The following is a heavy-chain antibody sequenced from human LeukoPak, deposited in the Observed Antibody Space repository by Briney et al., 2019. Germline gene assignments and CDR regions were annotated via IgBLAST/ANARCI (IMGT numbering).Heavy chain of an antibody. CDR2: IYYSGST. CDR3: ARHRQWYYDILTGYNNWFDP. D-gene: IGHD3-9*01. CDR1: GGSISSSSYY. J-gene: IGHJ5*02. Sequence: SETLSLTCTVSGGSISSSSYYWGWIRQPPGKGLEWIGSIYYSGSTYYNPSLKSRVTISVDTSKNQFSLKLSSVTAADTAVYYCARHRQWYYDILTGYNNWFDPWGQGTLVTVSS. V-gene: IGHV4-39*01.